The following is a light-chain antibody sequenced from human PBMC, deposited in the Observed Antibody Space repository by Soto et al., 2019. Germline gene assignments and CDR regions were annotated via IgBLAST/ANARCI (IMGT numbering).Light chain of an antibody. J-gene: IGLJ1*01. CDR1: SSDVGGYKY. CDR2: EVN. V-gene: IGLV2-8*01. CDR3: SSYAGSSNV. Sequence: QSALTQPPSASGSPGQSVAISCTGTSSDVGGYKYVSWYQQHPGKAPKLMSYEVNKRPSGVPDRFSGSKSGKTASLTVSCLQAEDEAEYYCSSYAGSSNVFGTGTKLTVL.